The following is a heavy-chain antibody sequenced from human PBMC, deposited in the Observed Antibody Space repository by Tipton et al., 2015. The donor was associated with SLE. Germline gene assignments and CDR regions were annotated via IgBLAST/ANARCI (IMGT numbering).Heavy chain of an antibody. Sequence: TLSLTCTVSGGSVSSGSYYWGWIRQPPGKGLEWIGNIYHSGSTFYNPSLKSRVTISVDTSKNQFSLKLSSVTAADTAVYYCARDRTTVVRDWFDPWGQGTLVTVSS. CDR1: GGSVSSGSYY. V-gene: IGHV4-39*07. CDR3: ARDRTTVVRDWFDP. CDR2: IYHSGST. D-gene: IGHD4-23*01. J-gene: IGHJ5*02.